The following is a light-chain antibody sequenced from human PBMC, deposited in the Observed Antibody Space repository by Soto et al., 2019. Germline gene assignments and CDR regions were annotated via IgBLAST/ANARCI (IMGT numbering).Light chain of an antibody. J-gene: IGKJ5*01. Sequence: EIVMTQSPATLSLSPWERATLSCWASQSISSKLAWYQHRPGQAPRLLIYDTSTRAAGIPARFSGSGSGTDFTLTISSLQSEDFAVYYCQQYNTWRSITFGQGTRLEI. V-gene: IGKV3-15*01. CDR2: DTS. CDR1: QSISSK. CDR3: QQYNTWRSIT.